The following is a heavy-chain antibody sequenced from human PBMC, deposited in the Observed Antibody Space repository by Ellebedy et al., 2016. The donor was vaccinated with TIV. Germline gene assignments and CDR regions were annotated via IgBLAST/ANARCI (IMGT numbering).Heavy chain of an antibody. V-gene: IGHV4-59*01. D-gene: IGHD3-9*01. CDR3: ASGHLPLNI. Sequence: GSLRLXXTVSGASISNYYWSWIRQPPGKGLEYIGYIYYSGSTNYNPSLESRVTMSVDTSKNQVSLKLNSVTAADTAVYYCASGHLPLNIWGQGTMVTVSS. CDR2: IYYSGST. J-gene: IGHJ3*02. CDR1: GASISNYY.